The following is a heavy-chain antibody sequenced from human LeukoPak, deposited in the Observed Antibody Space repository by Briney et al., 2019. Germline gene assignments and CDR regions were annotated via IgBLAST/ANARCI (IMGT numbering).Heavy chain of an antibody. CDR2: TYYRSKWYN. D-gene: IGHD6-13*01. J-gene: IGHJ6*02. CDR3: ASAFGYSSSWYGGDYYCYGMDV. V-gene: IGHV6-1*01. Sequence: SQTLSLTCAISGDSVSSNSAAWNWIRQSPSRGLEWLGRTYYRSKWYNDYAVSVKSRITINPDTSKNQFSLQLNSVTPEDTAVYYCASAFGYSSSWYGGDYYCYGMDVWGQGTTVTVSS. CDR1: GDSVSSNSAA.